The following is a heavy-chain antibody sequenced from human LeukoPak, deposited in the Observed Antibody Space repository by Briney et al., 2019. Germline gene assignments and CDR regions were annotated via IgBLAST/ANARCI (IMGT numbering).Heavy chain of an antibody. Sequence: SQTLSLTCTVSGGSISSGGYYWSWILPHLGKGMEWIGYIYYSGSTYYNPSLKSRVTISVDTSKNQFSLKLSSVTAADTAVYYCARSEIDRGWLYQHRNYYFDYWGQGTLVTVSS. V-gene: IGHV4-31*03. CDR1: GGSISSGGYY. J-gene: IGHJ4*02. D-gene: IGHD1-14*01. CDR2: IYYSGST. CDR3: ARSEIDRGWLYQHRNYYFDY.